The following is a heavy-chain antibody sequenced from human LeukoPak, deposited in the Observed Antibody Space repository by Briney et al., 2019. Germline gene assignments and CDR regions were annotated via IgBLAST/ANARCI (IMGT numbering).Heavy chain of an antibody. CDR3: ARSAWVDYFDY. CDR2: ITGGGDTT. CDR1: GFTFSSYA. D-gene: IGHD2-15*01. Sequence: GGSLRLSSAASGFTFSSYAMTWVRQAPGKGLEWVSAITGGGDTTYYADSVKGRFTISRDNSKNTLYLQMNSLRAEDTAVYYCARSAWVDYFDYWGQGTLVTVSS. V-gene: IGHV3-23*01. J-gene: IGHJ4*02.